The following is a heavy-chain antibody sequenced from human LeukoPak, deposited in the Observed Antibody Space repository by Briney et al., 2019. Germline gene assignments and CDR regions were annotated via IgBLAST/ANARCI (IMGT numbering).Heavy chain of an antibody. CDR2: IIPIFGTA. CDR3: ARDQWELFNWFDP. D-gene: IGHD1-26*01. J-gene: IGHJ5*02. CDR1: GYTFTSYD. Sequence: GASVKVSCKASGYTFTSYDINWVRQAPGQGLEWMGRIIPIFGTANYAQKFQGRVTITTDESTSTAYMELSSLRSEDTAVYYCARDQWELFNWFDPWGQGTLVTVSS. V-gene: IGHV1-69*05.